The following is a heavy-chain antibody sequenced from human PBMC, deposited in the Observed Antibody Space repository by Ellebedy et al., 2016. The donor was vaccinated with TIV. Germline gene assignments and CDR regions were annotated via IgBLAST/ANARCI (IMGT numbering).Heavy chain of an antibody. Sequence: GGSLRLXCAATGFTFSSYAMSWVRQAPGKGLEWVSSISRSSSHIFYAPSVKGRFTIYRDNAKNSLYLQMNSLRVEDTAVYYCEREDSDWYYFDFWGQGTLVTVTS. CDR3: EREDSDWYYFDF. CDR2: ISRSSSHI. CDR1: GFTFSSYA. D-gene: IGHD6-19*01. J-gene: IGHJ4*02. V-gene: IGHV3-21*01.